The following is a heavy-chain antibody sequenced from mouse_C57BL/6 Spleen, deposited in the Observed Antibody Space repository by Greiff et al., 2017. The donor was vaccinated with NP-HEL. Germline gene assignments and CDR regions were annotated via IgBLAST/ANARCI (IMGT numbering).Heavy chain of an antibody. CDR2: IDPSDSET. Sequence: QVQLQQPGAELVRPGSSVKLSCKASGYTFTSYWMHWVKQRPIQGLEWIGNIDPSDSETHYNQKFKDKAKLTVDKSSSPAYMHLSILTSEDSAVYCCATAIGLLRGAIDYWGQGTSVTVSS. J-gene: IGHJ4*01. CDR3: ATAIGLLRGAIDY. V-gene: IGHV1-52*01. D-gene: IGHD2-3*01. CDR1: GYTFTSYW.